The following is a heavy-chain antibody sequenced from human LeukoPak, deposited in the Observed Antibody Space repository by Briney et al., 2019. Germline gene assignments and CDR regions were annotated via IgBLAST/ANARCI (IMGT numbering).Heavy chain of an antibody. V-gene: IGHV1-2*04. Sequence: GASVKVSCKASGYTFTGYYMHWVRQAPGQGLEWMGWINPNSGGTNYAQKFQGWVTMTRDTSISTAYMELGRLRSDDTAVYYCARGRATTVTPSAYYYYGMDVWGQGTTVTVSS. CDR2: INPNSGGT. CDR3: ARGRATTVTPSAYYYYGMDV. CDR1: GYTFTGYY. J-gene: IGHJ6*02. D-gene: IGHD4-17*01.